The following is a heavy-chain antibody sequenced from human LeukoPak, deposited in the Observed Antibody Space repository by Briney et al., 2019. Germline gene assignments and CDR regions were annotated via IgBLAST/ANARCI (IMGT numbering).Heavy chain of an antibody. D-gene: IGHD3-22*01. J-gene: IGHJ4*02. CDR2: IYPGDSDT. CDR3: ARLSDYYDSSGYSYYFDY. Sequence: GESLKISCKGSGYSFTSYWIGWVRQMPGKGLEWMGIIYPGDSDTRYSPSFQGQVTISADKSISTAYLQWSSLKASDTAMYYCARLSDYYDSSGYSYYFDYWGQGTLVTVPS. CDR1: GYSFTSYW. V-gene: IGHV5-51*03.